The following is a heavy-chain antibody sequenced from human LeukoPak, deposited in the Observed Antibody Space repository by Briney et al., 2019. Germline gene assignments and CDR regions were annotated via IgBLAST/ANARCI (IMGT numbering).Heavy chain of an antibody. Sequence: SETLSLTCTVSGGSISSYYWSWIRQPPGKGLEWIGYIYTSGSTNYNPSLKSRVTISVDTSKSQFSLKLSSVTAADTAVYYCARRRTGYLAHDAFDIWGQGTMVTVSS. J-gene: IGHJ3*02. V-gene: IGHV4-4*09. CDR2: IYTSGST. CDR3: ARRRTGYLAHDAFDI. CDR1: GGSISSYY. D-gene: IGHD3/OR15-3a*01.